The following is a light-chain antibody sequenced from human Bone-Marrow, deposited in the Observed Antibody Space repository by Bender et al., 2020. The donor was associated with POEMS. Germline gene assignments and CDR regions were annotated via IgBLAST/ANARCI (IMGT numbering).Light chain of an antibody. CDR3: SSWDDSLSGWV. V-gene: IGLV2-23*02. CDR1: SSDVGTYNL. J-gene: IGLJ3*02. Sequence: QSALTQPAAVSGSPGQSITISCTETSSDVGTYNLVSWYQHHPGKAPKVILFEVTQRPSGVPARFSGSKSGTSASLAISDIQSEDEGDYYCSSWDDSLSGWVFGGGTKLTVL. CDR2: EVT.